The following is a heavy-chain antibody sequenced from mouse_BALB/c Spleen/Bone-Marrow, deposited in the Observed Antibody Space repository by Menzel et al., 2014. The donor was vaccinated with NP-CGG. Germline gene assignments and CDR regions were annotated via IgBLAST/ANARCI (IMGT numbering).Heavy chain of an antibody. CDR2: VNPNIGGT. J-gene: IGHJ2*01. D-gene: IGHD2-3*01. CDR3: ARGRWYY. V-gene: IGHV1-22*01. CDR1: GYTFTDYT. Sequence: VQLQQSGPELVKPGASVKTSRKTSGYTFTDYTLHWVKQSHGKGLEWIGGVNPNIGGTSYNQKFKGKASLTVNKSSTTAYMELRSLTSEDSAVYYCARGRWYYWGQGTTLTVSS.